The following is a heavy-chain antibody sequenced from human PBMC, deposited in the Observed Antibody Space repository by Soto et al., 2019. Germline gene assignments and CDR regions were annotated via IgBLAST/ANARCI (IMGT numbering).Heavy chain of an antibody. CDR2: INPSGGAA. D-gene: IGHD1-1*01. J-gene: IGHJ5*02. CDR3: AKRTVELSLGAFDP. Sequence: QVQLVQSGAEVKKPGASVTVSCKASGHTFANYYIHWVRQAPGQVLEREGIINPSGGAATYAQGFQGGVTMTLDTPATTVVLEMRSLTTEDTAVYYWAKRTVELSLGAFDPWGQGTLVTISS. V-gene: IGHV1-46*01. CDR1: GHTFANYY.